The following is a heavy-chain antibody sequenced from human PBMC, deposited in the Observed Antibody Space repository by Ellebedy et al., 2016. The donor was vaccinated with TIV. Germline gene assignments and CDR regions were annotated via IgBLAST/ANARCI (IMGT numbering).Heavy chain of an antibody. CDR1: GYTFTGYY. V-gene: IGHV1-2*02. J-gene: IGHJ4*02. CDR3: ARAFPYCSGGSCYQTENFDY. Sequence: ASVKVSCXASGYTFTGYYMHWVRQAPGQGLEWMGWINPNSGGTNYAQKFQGRVTITRDTSISTAYMELSRLRSDDTAVYYCARAFPYCSGGSCYQTENFDYWGQGTLVTVSS. CDR2: INPNSGGT. D-gene: IGHD2-15*01.